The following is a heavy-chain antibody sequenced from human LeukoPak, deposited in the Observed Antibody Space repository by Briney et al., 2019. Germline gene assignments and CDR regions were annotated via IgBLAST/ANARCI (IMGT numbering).Heavy chain of an antibody. J-gene: IGHJ4*02. CDR2: ISSSSSYI. Sequence: GGSLRLSCAASGFTFSSYSMNWVRQAPGKGLEWVSSISSSSSYIYYADSVKGRFTISRDNAKNSLYLQMNSLRAEDTAVYYCARAISNPLTWSGYYDYWGQGTLVTVSS. CDR3: ARAISNPLTWSGYYDY. CDR1: GFTFSSYS. V-gene: IGHV3-21*04. D-gene: IGHD3-3*01.